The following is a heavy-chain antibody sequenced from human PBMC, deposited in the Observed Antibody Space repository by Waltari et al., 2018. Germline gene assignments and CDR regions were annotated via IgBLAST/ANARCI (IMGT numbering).Heavy chain of an antibody. Sequence: QVQLQESGPGLVKPSETLSLTCTISDDSFNDYYWCWIRQPPGKGLEWLGYIDYSGSTDSSPSFKSRVPMSIDTSKNQFSLNLSSVSAADTAVYYCARDEATGYFDSWGQGTLVTVSS. D-gene: IGHD1-1*01. CDR3: ARDEATGYFDS. CDR1: DDSFNDYY. J-gene: IGHJ4*02. V-gene: IGHV4-59*01. CDR2: IDYSGST.